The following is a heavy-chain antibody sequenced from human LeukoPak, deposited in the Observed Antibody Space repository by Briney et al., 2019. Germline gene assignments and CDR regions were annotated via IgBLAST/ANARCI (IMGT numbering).Heavy chain of an antibody. V-gene: IGHV4-34*01. Sequence: PSETLSLTCAVYGGSFSGYYWSWIRQPPGKGLEWIGEINHSGSTNYNPSLKSRVTISVDTSKNQFSLKLSSVTAADTAVYYCARGRRLMDVWGQGTMVTVSS. CDR3: ARGRRLMDV. J-gene: IGHJ3*01. CDR1: GGSFSGYY. CDR2: INHSGST. D-gene: IGHD3-10*01.